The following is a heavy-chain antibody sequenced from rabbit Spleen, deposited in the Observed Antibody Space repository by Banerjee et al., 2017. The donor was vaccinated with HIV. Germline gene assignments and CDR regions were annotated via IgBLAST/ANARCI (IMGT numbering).Heavy chain of an antibody. CDR1: GFSFSNDYV. CDR2: IKIGSSGST. Sequence: QSLEESGGDLVKPGASLTLTCSASGFSFSNDYVMCWVHQAPGKGLEWIACIKIGSSGSTYYASWAKGRFTISKTSSTTVTLQMTSLTAADTATYFCARDVDTIYFRFSLWGPGPWSPS. D-gene: IGHD1-1*01. CDR3: ARDVDTIYFRFSL. J-gene: IGHJ4*01. V-gene: IGHV1S40*01.